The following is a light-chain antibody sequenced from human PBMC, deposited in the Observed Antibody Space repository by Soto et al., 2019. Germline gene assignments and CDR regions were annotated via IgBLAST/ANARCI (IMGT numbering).Light chain of an antibody. V-gene: IGKV3-20*01. CDR3: QQYDRSLLT. Sequence: EIVLTQSPGSLSLSPGERATLSCRASQSVSSSYLAWYQQKPGLAPRLLIYGASTRATGIPDRFSGSGSGTDFTLTISRLEPEDFAVYYCQQYDRSLLTFGGGTKVEIK. J-gene: IGKJ4*01. CDR2: GAS. CDR1: QSVSSSY.